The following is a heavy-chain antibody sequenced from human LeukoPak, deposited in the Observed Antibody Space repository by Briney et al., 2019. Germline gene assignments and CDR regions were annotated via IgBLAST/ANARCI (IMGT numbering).Heavy chain of an antibody. D-gene: IGHD6-19*01. J-gene: IGHJ6*02. CDR3: ARDDAEWLIPGRYYYFGLDA. V-gene: IGHV3-74*03. CDR1: GFTFSNYW. Sequence: GGSLRLSCEASGFTFSNYWMHWVRQVPGQGLVWVSHINTDGTTITYADSVKGRFTISRDKAKNTVFLQMDTLRVEDTAVYSCARDDAEWLIPGRYYYFGLDAWGQGIPVTVSS. CDR2: INTDGTTI.